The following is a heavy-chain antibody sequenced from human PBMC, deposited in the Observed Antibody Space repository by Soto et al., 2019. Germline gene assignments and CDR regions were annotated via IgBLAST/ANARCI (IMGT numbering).Heavy chain of an antibody. CDR2: ISGSGGSA. CDR1: GFTFSSYA. V-gene: IGHV3-23*01. Sequence: PGGSLRLSCAASGFTFSSYAMSWVRQAPGKGLEWVSAISGSGGSAYYADSVKGRFTISRDNSKNTLYLQMNSLRAEDTAVYYCAKNHTAITEFDYWGQGTLVTVSS. D-gene: IGHD5-18*01. CDR3: AKNHTAITEFDY. J-gene: IGHJ4*02.